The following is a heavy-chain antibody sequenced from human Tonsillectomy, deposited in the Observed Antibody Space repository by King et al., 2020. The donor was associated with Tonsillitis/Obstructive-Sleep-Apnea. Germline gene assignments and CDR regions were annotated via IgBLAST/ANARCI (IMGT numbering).Heavy chain of an antibody. J-gene: IGHJ4*02. CDR2: INHGGST. CDR3: ARGDTYYYDSSGFRVFYY. CDR1: GGSFSGYS. Sequence: VQLQQWGAGLLKPSETLSLTCAVYGGSFSGYSWSWVRQPPGKGLEWIGEINHGGSTNYNPSLKSRVIISVDTSKNQFSLNLSSVTAADTAVYYCARGDTYYYDSSGFRVFYYWGQGTLVTVSS. D-gene: IGHD3-22*01. V-gene: IGHV4-34*01.